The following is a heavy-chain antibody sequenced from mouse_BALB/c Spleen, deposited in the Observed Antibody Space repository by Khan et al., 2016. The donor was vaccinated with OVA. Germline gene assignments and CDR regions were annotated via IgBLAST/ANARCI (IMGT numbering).Heavy chain of an antibody. V-gene: IGHV3-8*02. J-gene: IGHJ3*01. CDR2: ISYSGNT. CDR1: GDSITSGY. CDR3: ACELRGFAY. Sequence: EVQLQESGPSLVKPSQTLSLTCSVTGDSITSGYWNWIRKFPGNKLEYMGYISYSGNTYYNPYLNSRISITRDTSKNQNYLQLNSVTTEDIATYYCACELRGFAYWGQGTLVTVSA. D-gene: IGHD1-1*01.